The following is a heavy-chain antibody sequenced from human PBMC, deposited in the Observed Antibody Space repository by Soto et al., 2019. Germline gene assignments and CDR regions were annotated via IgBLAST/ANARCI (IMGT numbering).Heavy chain of an antibody. CDR3: ARGLITGSQHSGGWYYFDT. J-gene: IGHJ4*02. CDR1: GDSITSSSQY. V-gene: IGHV4-39*07. Sequence: SETLSLTCTVSGDSITSSSQYWGWIRQSPGKGLENIANIYYDGSTYYNPSLKSRVTISVHTSNSQFSLELSSVTAADTAVYYCARGLITGSQHSGGWYYFDTWGQGTQVTVS. D-gene: IGHD1-26*01. CDR2: IYYDGST.